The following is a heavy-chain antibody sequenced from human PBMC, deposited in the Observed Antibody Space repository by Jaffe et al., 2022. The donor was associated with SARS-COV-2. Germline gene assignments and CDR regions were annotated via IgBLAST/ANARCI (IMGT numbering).Heavy chain of an antibody. Sequence: EVQLVESGGGLVQPGGSLRLSCAASGFTFSGYWMHWVRQAPGKGLEWLANINQDGSERYYVDSVKGRFTISRDNAKSSLYLQMDSLRAEDTALYYCARAIAVADSHWGQGTLVTVSS. CDR1: GFTFSGYW. D-gene: IGHD6-19*01. V-gene: IGHV3-7*04. CDR3: ARAIAVADSH. J-gene: IGHJ4*02. CDR2: INQDGSER.